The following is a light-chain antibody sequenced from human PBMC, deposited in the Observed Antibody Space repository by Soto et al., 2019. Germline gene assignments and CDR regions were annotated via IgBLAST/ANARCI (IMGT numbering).Light chain of an antibody. J-gene: IGKJ1*01. CDR1: QTISSW. V-gene: IGKV1-5*03. CDR3: QHYNSYSEA. Sequence: DIQMTQSPSTLSGPVGDRVTITCRASQTISSWLAWYQQKPGKAPKLLIYKASTLKSGVPSRFSGSGSGTDFTLTISSLQPDDFATYYCQHYNSYSEAFGQGTKVDNK. CDR2: KAS.